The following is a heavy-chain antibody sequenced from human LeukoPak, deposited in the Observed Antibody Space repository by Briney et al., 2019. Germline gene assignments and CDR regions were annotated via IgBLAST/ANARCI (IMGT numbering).Heavy chain of an antibody. J-gene: IGHJ4*02. CDR2: IYYSGST. CDR3: ARLSIVGATDFDY. D-gene: IGHD1-26*01. V-gene: IGHV4-59*08. CDR1: GASITSYY. Sequence: SETLSLTCTVSGASITSYYWSWIRQPPGKGLEWIGYIYYSGSTTYKPSLKSRVTISVDTSKNQFSLKLSSVTAADTAVYYCARLSIVGATDFDYWGQGTLVTVSS.